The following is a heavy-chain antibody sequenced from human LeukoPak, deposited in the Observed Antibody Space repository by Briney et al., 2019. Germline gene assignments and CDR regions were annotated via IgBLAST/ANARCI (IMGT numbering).Heavy chain of an antibody. J-gene: IGHJ4*02. CDR2: GDYSGGT. Sequence: SETLSLTCTVSGDSFSSVTDYWAWIRQPPGKGLEWIASGDYSGGTYYNPSLGCRVAISADMSKNQFSLKLTSVTGADTAVYYCAGERGEEYSSGWYKRNYFDNWGQGIRVTVSS. CDR3: AGERGEEYSSGWYKRNYFDN. D-gene: IGHD6-19*01. CDR1: GDSFSSVTDY. V-gene: IGHV4-39*07.